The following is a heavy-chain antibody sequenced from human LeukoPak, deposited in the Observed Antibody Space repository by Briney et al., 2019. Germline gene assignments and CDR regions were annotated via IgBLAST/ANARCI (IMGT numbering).Heavy chain of an antibody. J-gene: IGHJ4*02. Sequence: GGSLRLSCAASGFTFDDFGMTWVRQAPGKGLEWVSGINWNGGGTGYADSVKGRFTISRDNAKKILYLQMNSLRVEDTAVYYCARWEFSGRVMERLSWIDHWGQGALVTVSS. CDR3: ARWEFSGRVMERLSWIDH. CDR1: GFTFDDFG. CDR2: INWNGGGT. D-gene: IGHD1-26*01. V-gene: IGHV3-20*04.